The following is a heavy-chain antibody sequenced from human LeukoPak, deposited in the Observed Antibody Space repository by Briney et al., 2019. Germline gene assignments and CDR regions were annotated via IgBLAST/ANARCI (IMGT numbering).Heavy chain of an antibody. Sequence: GGSLRLSCAASGFTFSSYWMSWVRQAPGKGLEWVANIKQDGSEKYYVDSVKGRFTISRDNARNSLYLQMNSLRAEDTAVYYCARDLSSGYDGYWGQGTLVTVSS. CDR1: GFTFSSYW. J-gene: IGHJ4*02. D-gene: IGHD5-12*01. V-gene: IGHV3-7*01. CDR2: IKQDGSEK. CDR3: ARDLSSGYDGY.